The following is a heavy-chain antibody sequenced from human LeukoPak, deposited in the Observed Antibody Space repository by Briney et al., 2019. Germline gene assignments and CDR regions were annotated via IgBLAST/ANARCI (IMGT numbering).Heavy chain of an antibody. Sequence: ASVKVSCKASGGTFSSYAISWVRQAPGQGLEWMGGIIPIFGTANYAQKFQGRVTITADESTSTAYMELSSLRSEDTAVYYCAREYCSGGSCYEYYFDYWGQGTLVTVSS. D-gene: IGHD2-15*01. V-gene: IGHV1-69*13. CDR3: AREYCSGGSCYEYYFDY. CDR2: IIPIFGTA. J-gene: IGHJ4*02. CDR1: GGTFSSYA.